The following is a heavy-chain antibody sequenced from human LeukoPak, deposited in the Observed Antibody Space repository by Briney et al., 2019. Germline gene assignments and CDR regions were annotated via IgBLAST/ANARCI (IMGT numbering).Heavy chain of an antibody. V-gene: IGHV4-39*07. Sequence: SETLSLTCTVSGDSISRNSYYWGWIRQPPGKGLEWIGSIFYSGNTYYNPSLIGRVTISVDTSRNQFSLKLSSVTAADTAVYYCARDRGYGYGFDYWGQGALVTVSS. CDR1: GDSISRNSYY. CDR3: ARDRGYGYGFDY. J-gene: IGHJ4*02. CDR2: IFYSGNT. D-gene: IGHD5-18*01.